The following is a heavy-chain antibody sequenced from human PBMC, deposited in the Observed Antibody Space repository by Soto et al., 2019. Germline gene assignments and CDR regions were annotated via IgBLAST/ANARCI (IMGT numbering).Heavy chain of an antibody. D-gene: IGHD6-13*01. CDR2: ISSSSSYI. CDR3: ARASSSWEYYFDY. CDR1: GFSFGSYA. V-gene: IGHV3-21*01. Sequence: PGGSLRLSCAASGFSFGSYALSWVRQAPGKGLEWVSSISSSSSYIYYADSVKGRFTISRDNAKNSLYLQMNSLRAEDTAVYYCARASSSWEYYFDYWGQGTLVTVSS. J-gene: IGHJ4*02.